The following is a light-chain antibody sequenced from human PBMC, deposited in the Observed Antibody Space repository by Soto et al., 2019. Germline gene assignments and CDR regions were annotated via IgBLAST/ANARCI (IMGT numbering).Light chain of an antibody. Sequence: DIQMTQSPSSLSASVGDRVTITCQASQDISNYLNWYQQKPGKAPXXLXYDASNLETGVPSRFSGSGSGTDFTLTISSLQPEDIATYYCQQYDNLPPTLTFGGGTKVDIK. CDR2: DAS. V-gene: IGKV1-33*01. CDR1: QDISNY. J-gene: IGKJ4*01. CDR3: QQYDNLPPTLT.